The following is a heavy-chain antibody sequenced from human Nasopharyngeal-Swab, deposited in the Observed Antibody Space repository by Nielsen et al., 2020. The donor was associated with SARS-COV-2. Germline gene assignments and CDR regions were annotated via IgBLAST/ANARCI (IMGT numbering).Heavy chain of an antibody. CDR1: GFTFSNAW. V-gene: IGHV3-15*01. CDR3: TTMVRGVEFDY. CDR2: IKSKTDAGTT. J-gene: IGHJ4*02. Sequence: GESLKISCAASGFTFSNAWMSWVRQAPGKGLEWVGRIKSKTDAGTTDYAAPVKGRFTISRDDSKNTLYLQMNSLKTEDTAVYYCTTMVRGVEFDYWGQGTLVTVSS. D-gene: IGHD3-10*01.